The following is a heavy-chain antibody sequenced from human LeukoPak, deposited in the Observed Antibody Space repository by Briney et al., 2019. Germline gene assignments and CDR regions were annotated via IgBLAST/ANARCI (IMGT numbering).Heavy chain of an antibody. CDR1: GGSFSGYY. J-gene: IGHJ3*02. CDR3: ARESPSWAIDEVDI. Sequence: SETLSLTCAVYGGSFSGYYWSWIRQPPGKGLEWIGEIYHSGSTNYNPSLKSRVTISVDKSKNQFSLKLSSVTAADTAVYYCARESPSWAIDEVDIWGQGTMVTVSS. V-gene: IGHV4-34*01. D-gene: IGHD1-26*01. CDR2: IYHSGST.